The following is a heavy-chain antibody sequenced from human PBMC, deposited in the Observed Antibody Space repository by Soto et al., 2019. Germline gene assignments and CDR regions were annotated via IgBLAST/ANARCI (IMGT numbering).Heavy chain of an antibody. CDR3: ARAVAARGFNWFDP. CDR2: ISSSSSYI. Sequence: PGGSLRLSCAASGFTFSIYSMNWVRQAPGKGLEWVSSISSSSSYIYYADPVKGRFTISRDNAKNSLYLQMNSLRAEDTAVYYCARAVAARGFNWFDPWGQGTLVTVSS. D-gene: IGHD6-6*01. V-gene: IGHV3-21*01. J-gene: IGHJ5*02. CDR1: GFTFSIYS.